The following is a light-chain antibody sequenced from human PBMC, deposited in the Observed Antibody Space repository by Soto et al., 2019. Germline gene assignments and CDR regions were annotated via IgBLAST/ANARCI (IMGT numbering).Light chain of an antibody. CDR2: GVN. CDR1: SSDVGAYDY. J-gene: IGLJ1*01. V-gene: IGLV2-8*01. Sequence: SVLTQPPSASGSTGQSVTISCTGTSSDVGAYDYVSWHQQHPGKAPKVIIYGVNKRPSGVPDRFSGSKSGNTASLTVSGLQAEDEADYYCSSYAGTNNYVFGIGTKVTVL. CDR3: SSYAGTNNYV.